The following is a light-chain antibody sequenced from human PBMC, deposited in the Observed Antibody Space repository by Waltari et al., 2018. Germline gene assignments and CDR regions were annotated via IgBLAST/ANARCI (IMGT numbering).Light chain of an antibody. V-gene: IGLV3-25*03. Sequence: SYELTQPPSVSVSPGQTARITCSGDALTKQYADWYQQKPGQAPVLVIYKDSERPSGIPERFSGSSSGTTVTLTISGVQAEDEADYYCQSADSSGTYCVFGTGTKVTVL. CDR3: QSADSSGTYCV. J-gene: IGLJ1*01. CDR2: KDS. CDR1: ALTKQY.